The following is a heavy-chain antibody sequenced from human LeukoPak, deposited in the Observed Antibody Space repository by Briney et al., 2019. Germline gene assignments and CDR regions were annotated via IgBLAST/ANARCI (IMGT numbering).Heavy chain of an antibody. CDR1: GGSLTTHW. V-gene: IGHV4-34*01. CDR2: INHSGHT. Sequence: PSETLSLTCGVYGGSLTTHWWTWIRQSAGRGLEWVGEINHSGHTNYNPSFESRLTVSIDKSKNQFSLRLSSVTAADTAIYYCARGRVYFRDLTSLRGVIPFDSWGQGTPVIVSS. D-gene: IGHD3-10*01. CDR3: ARGRVYFRDLTSLRGVIPFDS. J-gene: IGHJ4*02.